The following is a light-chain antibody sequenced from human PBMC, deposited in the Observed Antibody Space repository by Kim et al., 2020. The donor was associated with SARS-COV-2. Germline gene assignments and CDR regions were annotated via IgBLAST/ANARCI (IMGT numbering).Light chain of an antibody. CDR3: NSRDSSGNHVV. CDR1: SLRSYY. V-gene: IGLV3-19*01. CDR2: GKN. J-gene: IGLJ2*01. Sequence: ALGHTVRITCQGDSLRSYYASWYQQKPGQAPVLVIYGKNNRPSGIPDRFSGSSSGNTASLTITGAQAEDEADYYCNSRDSSGNHVVFGGGTKLTVL.